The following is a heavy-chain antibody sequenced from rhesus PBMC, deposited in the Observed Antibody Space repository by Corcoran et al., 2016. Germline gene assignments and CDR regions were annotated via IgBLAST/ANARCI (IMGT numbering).Heavy chain of an antibody. CDR1: GGSFSSYG. J-gene: IGHJ5-2*02. CDR3: ARLDV. Sequence: QVQLQESGPGLVKPSETRSLTCAVSGGSFSSYGWSCIRQPPGKGLEWIGAIKGNSGRNTHTPSSKIRVTISNDASQNQFSLKLGSVTAADTAVYYCARLDVWGRGVLVTVSS. CDR2: IKGNSGRN. V-gene: IGHV4-80*01.